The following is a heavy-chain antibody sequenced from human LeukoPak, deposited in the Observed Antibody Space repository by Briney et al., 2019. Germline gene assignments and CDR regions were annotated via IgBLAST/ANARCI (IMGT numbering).Heavy chain of an antibody. V-gene: IGHV3-48*03. J-gene: IGHJ3*02. CDR1: GFTFSSYE. CDR3: ASQAGAVAEAQGAFDI. D-gene: IGHD6-19*01. Sequence: AGGSLRLSCAASGFTFSSYEMNWVRQAPGKGLEWVSYISSSGSTIYYADSVKGRFTISRDNAKNSLYLQMNSLRAEDTAVYYCASQAGAVAEAQGAFDIWGQGTMVTVSS. CDR2: ISSSGSTI.